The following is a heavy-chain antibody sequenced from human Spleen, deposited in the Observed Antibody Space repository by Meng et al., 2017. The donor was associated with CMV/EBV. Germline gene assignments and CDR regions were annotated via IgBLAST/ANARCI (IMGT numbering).Heavy chain of an antibody. V-gene: IGHV3-7*01. CDR2: IKQDGSEK. J-gene: IGHJ6*02. CDR1: GFTFSSYW. CDR3: ARDRGFADV. Sequence: GESLKISCAASGFTFSSYWMSWVRQAPGKGLEWVANIKQDGSEKYYVDSVKGRFTISRDNAKNSLYLQMNSLRAEDTAVCYCARDRGFADVWGQGTTVTVSS.